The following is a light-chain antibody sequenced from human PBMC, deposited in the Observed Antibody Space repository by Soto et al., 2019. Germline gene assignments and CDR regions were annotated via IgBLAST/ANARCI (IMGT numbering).Light chain of an antibody. V-gene: IGKV1D-12*01. J-gene: IGKJ2*01. CDR1: QGIGSW. CDR2: AAS. CDR3: QQADSFPHT. Sequence: DIQMTQSPSSVSASVGDRVTITCRASQGIGSWLAWYQQKPGKAPKLLIYAASSLQGAVPSRFSGRGSGTDFTLTISSLQPEDFATYYCQQADSFPHTFGQGTKLEIK.